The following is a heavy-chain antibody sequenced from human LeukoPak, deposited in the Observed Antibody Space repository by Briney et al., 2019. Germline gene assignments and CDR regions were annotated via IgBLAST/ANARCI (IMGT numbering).Heavy chain of an antibody. CDR2: ISSSSSYI. J-gene: IGHJ5*02. CDR3: ARVGGGLHSNYPFWFDP. CDR1: GFTFSSYS. D-gene: IGHD4-11*01. Sequence: GGSLRLSCAASGFTFSSYSMNWVRQAPGKGLEWVSSISSSSSYIYSADSVKGRFTISRDNTKNSLYLQMNSLRAEDTAVYYCARVGGGLHSNYPFWFDPWGQGTLVTVSS. V-gene: IGHV3-21*01.